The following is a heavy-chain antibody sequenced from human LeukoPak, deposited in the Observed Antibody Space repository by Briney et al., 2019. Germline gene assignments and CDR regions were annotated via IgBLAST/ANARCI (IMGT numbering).Heavy chain of an antibody. D-gene: IGHD6-13*01. J-gene: IGHJ6*03. CDR3: ARDAGRSWGNYYYYMDV. CDR1: GYTFTNYG. V-gene: IGHV1-18*01. Sequence: GASVKVSCKASGYTFTNYGISWVRQAPGQGLEWMGWISAYNANTNYAQNLQGRVTMTTETSTSTAYMELRSLRSDDTAVYYCARDAGRSWGNYYYYMDVWGEGTTVTVSS. CDR2: ISAYNANT.